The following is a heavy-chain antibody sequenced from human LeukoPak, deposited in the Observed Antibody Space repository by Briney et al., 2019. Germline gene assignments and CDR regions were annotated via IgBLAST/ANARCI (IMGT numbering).Heavy chain of an antibody. V-gene: IGHV4-39*01. D-gene: IGHD2-2*01. CDR1: GGSISSSSYY. J-gene: IGHJ5*02. CDR2: IYYSGST. Sequence: PPETLSLTCTVSGGSISSSSYYWGWIRKPPGKGLEWIGSIYYSGSTYYNPSLKSRVTISVDTSKNQFSLKLSSVTAADTAVYYCAMVVPAATVDPWGQGTLVTVSS. CDR3: AMVVPAATVDP.